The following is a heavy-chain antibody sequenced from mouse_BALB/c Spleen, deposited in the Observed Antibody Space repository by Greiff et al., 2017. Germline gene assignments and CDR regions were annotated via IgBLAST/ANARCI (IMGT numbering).Heavy chain of an antibody. CDR2: IWSGGST. CDR3: ARNGDDYDGAWFAY. J-gene: IGHJ3*01. D-gene: IGHD2-4*01. CDR1: GFSLTSYG. V-gene: IGHV2-4-1*01. Sequence: VQLQESGPGLVQPSQSLSITCTVSGFSLTSYGVHWVRQSPGKGLEWLGVIWSGGSTDYNAAFISRLSISKDNSKSQVFFKMNSLQADDTAIYYCARNGDDYDGAWFAYWGQGTLVTVSA.